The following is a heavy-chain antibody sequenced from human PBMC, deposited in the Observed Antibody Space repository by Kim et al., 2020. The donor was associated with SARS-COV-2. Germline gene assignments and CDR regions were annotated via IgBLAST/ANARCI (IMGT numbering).Heavy chain of an antibody. J-gene: IGHJ4*02. CDR1: GYTFTDYY. Sequence: ASVKVSCKASGYTFTDYYLHWVRQAPGQGFEWMGWINPQSGGTKYAHKLQGRVTMTRDTSISTAYMEVSSLKSDDRAVYYCARGGDMASPLPHDYWGQG. CDR2: INPQSGGT. CDR3: ARGGDMASPLPHDY. D-gene: IGHD3-16*01. V-gene: IGHV1-2*07.